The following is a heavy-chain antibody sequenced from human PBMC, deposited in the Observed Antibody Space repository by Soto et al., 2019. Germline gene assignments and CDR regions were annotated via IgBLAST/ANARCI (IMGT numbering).Heavy chain of an antibody. Sequence: GGSLRLSCAASGFTFSSYGIHWVRQAPGKGLEWVAVISYDGSYKYSADSVKGRFTISRDNSKNTLYLQMSNLRAEDTAVYYCAKDMGGSGHLFDFWGQGTLVTVSS. V-gene: IGHV3-30*18. D-gene: IGHD1-26*01. CDR2: ISYDGSYK. CDR1: GFTFSSYG. J-gene: IGHJ4*02. CDR3: AKDMGGSGHLFDF.